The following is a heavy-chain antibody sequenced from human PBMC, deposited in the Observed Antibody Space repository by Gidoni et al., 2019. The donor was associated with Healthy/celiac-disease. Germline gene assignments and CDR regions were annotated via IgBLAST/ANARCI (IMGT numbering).Heavy chain of an antibody. Sequence: QVQLVQSGAEVKKPGSSVKVSCKASGGTFSSYAISWVRQATGQGLEWMGGIIPIFGTENYAQKFQGRLTFTANDSTTTTYVGLSSLRSEDTAVYYCAMVAAGNDPELYYFDYWGQGTLVTVSS. CDR1: GGTFSSYA. D-gene: IGHD6-13*01. CDR2: IIPIFGTE. CDR3: AMVAAGNDPELYYFDY. V-gene: IGHV1-69*01. J-gene: IGHJ4*02.